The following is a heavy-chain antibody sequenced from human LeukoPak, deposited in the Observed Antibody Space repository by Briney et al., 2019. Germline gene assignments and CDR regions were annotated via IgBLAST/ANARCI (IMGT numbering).Heavy chain of an antibody. CDR2: IGSISDGIT. V-gene: IGHV3-48*04. J-gene: IGHJ6*02. CDR1: GFSFSRYS. Sequence: GGSLRLSCAASGFSFSRYSMNWVRQAPGKGLEWVSYIGSISDGITHYAESVKGRFTISRDNAKNSLYLQMNSLRAEDTAVYYCAIPPLSGTGSSRPLAGVDAWGQGTTVTVSS. CDR3: AIPPLSGTGSSRPLAGVDA. D-gene: IGHD3-10*01.